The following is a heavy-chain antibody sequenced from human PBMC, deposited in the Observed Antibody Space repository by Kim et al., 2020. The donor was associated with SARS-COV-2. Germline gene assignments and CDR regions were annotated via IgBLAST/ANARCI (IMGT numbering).Heavy chain of an antibody. Sequence: NYNPSLKSRVTISVDTSKIQFSLKLSSVTAADTAVYYCARGSGAAPPLYYWGQGTLVTVSS. D-gene: IGHD1-26*01. J-gene: IGHJ4*02. V-gene: IGHV4-34*01. CDR3: ARGSGAAPPLYY.